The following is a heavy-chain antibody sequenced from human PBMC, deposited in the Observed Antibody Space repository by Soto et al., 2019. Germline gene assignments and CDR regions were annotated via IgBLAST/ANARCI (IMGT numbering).Heavy chain of an antibody. Sequence: SETLSLTCAVYGGSFSGYYWSWIRQPPGKGLEWIGEINHSGSTNYNPSLKSRVTISVETSKNQFSLKLSSVTAADTAVYYCARGQFREQWGRGTAYFQHWGQGTLVTVSS. CDR3: ARGQFREQWGRGTAYFQH. J-gene: IGHJ1*01. CDR2: INHSGST. D-gene: IGHD6-19*01. V-gene: IGHV4-34*01. CDR1: GGSFSGYY.